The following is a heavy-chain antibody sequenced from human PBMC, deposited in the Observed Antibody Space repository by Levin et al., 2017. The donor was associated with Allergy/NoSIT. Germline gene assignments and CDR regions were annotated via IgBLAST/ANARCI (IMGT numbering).Heavy chain of an antibody. CDR2: INHSGST. CDR1: GGSFSGYY. Sequence: SETLSLTCAVYGGSFSGYYWSWIRQPPGKGLEWIGEINHSGSTNYNPSLKSRVTISVDTSKNQFSLKLSSVTAADTAVYYCARVGAAAGYLGDAFDIWGQGTMVTVSS. V-gene: IGHV4-34*01. D-gene: IGHD6-13*01. J-gene: IGHJ3*02. CDR3: ARVGAAAGYLGDAFDI.